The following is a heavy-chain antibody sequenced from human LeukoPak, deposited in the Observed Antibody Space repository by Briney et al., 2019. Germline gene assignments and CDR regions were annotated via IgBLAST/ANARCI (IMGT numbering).Heavy chain of an antibody. D-gene: IGHD3-9*01. CDR3: AAHRDDFLTGYFDY. V-gene: IGHV3-21*01. CDR2: ISSSSNYI. Sequence: GGSLRLSCAVSGFTFSNYNMNWVRQAQGQGQEWVSSISSSSNYIYYADSVKGRFTISRDNARNSLYLQMNSLRAEDTAMYYCAAHRDDFLTGYFDYWGQGTLVTVSS. J-gene: IGHJ4*02. CDR1: GFTFSNYN.